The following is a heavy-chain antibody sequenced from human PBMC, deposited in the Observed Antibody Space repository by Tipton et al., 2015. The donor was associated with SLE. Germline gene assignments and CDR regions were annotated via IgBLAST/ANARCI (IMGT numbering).Heavy chain of an antibody. CDR3: SRGSNIVVVPTTFDY. D-gene: IGHD2-2*01. CDR1: VYSISSGYY. J-gene: IGHJ4*02. V-gene: IGHV4-38-2*01. Sequence: TLSLTCAVSVYSISSGYYWGWIRQPPGKGLEWIGSIYHSGSTYYNPSLKSRVTISVDTSKNQFSLKLSSVTAADTAVDYCSRGSNIVVVPTTFDYWGQGTLVTVSS. CDR2: IYHSGST.